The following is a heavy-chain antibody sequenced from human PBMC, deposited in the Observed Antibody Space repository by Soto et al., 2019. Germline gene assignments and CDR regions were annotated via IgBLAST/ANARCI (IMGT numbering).Heavy chain of an antibody. J-gene: IGHJ6*02. Sequence: SETLSLTCTVSGGSISSSSYYWGWIRQPPGKGLEWIGSIYYSGSTYYNPSLKSRVTISVDTSKNQFSLKLSSVTAADTAVYYCARVTAYYDFWSGYPQEYYYGMDVWGQGTTVT. D-gene: IGHD3-3*01. CDR2: IYYSGST. V-gene: IGHV4-39*01. CDR1: GGSISSSSYY. CDR3: ARVTAYYDFWSGYPQEYYYGMDV.